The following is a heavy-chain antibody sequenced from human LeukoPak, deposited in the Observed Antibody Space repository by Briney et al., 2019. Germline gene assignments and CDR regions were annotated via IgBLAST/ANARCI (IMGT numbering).Heavy chain of an antibody. Sequence: GTSVKVSCKASGYTFTSYGISWVRQAPGQGLEWMGWISAYNGNTNYAQKLQGRVTMTTDTSTSTAYMELRSLRSDDTAVYYCARDWAPDYYDSSGFWGQGTLVTVSP. CDR1: GYTFTSYG. J-gene: IGHJ4*02. D-gene: IGHD3-22*01. CDR3: ARDWAPDYYDSSGF. CDR2: ISAYNGNT. V-gene: IGHV1-18*01.